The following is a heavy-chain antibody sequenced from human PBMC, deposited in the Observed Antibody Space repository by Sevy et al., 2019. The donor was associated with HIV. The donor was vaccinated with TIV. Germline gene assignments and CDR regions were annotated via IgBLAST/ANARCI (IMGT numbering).Heavy chain of an antibody. CDR3: ARGRLTGIGFDY. CDR1: GYTFTSFD. V-gene: IGHV1-8*01. Sequence: ASVKVSCKASGYTFTSFDINWVRQATGQGLEWMGWMSPNSGNTGYAQKFQGRVTMTRNTSISTACMGLSSLGSEDTAVYYCARGRLTGIGFDYWGQGTLVTVSS. J-gene: IGHJ4*02. D-gene: IGHD7-27*01. CDR2: MSPNSGNT.